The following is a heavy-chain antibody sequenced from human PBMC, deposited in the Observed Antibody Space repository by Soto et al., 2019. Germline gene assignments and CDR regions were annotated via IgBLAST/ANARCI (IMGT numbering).Heavy chain of an antibody. CDR2: ISYDGSNK. D-gene: IGHD5-12*01. CDR3: AREWPQEDQYNYYYYGMDV. V-gene: IGHV3-30-3*01. CDR1: GFTFSSYA. Sequence: QVQLVESGGGVGQPGRSLRLSCAASGFTFSSYAMHWVRQAPGKGLEWVAVISYDGSNKYYADSVKGPFTISRDNSKNTLYLKMNSLRAEDTAVYYCAREWPQEDQYNYYYYGMDVWGQGNTGTVSS. J-gene: IGHJ6*02.